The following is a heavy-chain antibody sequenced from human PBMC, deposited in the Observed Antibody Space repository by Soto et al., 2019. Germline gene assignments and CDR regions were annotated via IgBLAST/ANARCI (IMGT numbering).Heavy chain of an antibody. V-gene: IGHV1-46*01. CDR2: INPSGGST. Sequence: GASVKVSCKASGYTFTSYYMHWVRQAPGQGLEWMGIINPSGGSTSCAQKFQGRVTMTRDTSTSTVYMELSSLRSEDTAVYYCARDKHIVVVTAIGWFDPWGQGTLVTVSS. J-gene: IGHJ5*02. CDR3: ARDKHIVVVTAIGWFDP. D-gene: IGHD2-21*02. CDR1: GYTFTSYY.